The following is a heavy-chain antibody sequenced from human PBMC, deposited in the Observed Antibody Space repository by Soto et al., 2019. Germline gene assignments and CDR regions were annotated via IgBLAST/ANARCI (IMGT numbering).Heavy chain of an antibody. Sequence: EVQVVESGGGWVQPGGSLRLSCAASGFTLSNYWMTWVRQAPGKGLEWVANIKQDGSKKNYVDSVEGRFTIARDNAENSLYLQLNSLRVEDTAVYYCMRDLSRLNGGVWYDAFDIWGQGTMVTVSS. CDR3: MRDLSRLNGGVWYDAFDI. D-gene: IGHD6-19*01. J-gene: IGHJ3*02. CDR1: GFTLSNYW. V-gene: IGHV3-7*01. CDR2: IKQDGSKK.